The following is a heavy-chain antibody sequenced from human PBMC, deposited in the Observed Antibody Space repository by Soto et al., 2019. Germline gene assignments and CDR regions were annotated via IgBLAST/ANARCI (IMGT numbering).Heavy chain of an antibody. CDR3: ARATGYYYDSSGYSDAFDI. CDR1: GGSISSYY. CDR2: IYYSGST. V-gene: IGHV4-59*01. D-gene: IGHD3-22*01. J-gene: IGHJ3*02. Sequence: SLTCTVSGGSISSYYWSWIRQPPGKGLEWIGYIYYSGSTNYNPSLKSRVTISVDTSKNQFSLKLSSVTAADTAVYYCARATGYYYDSSGYSDAFDIWGQGTMVTVSS.